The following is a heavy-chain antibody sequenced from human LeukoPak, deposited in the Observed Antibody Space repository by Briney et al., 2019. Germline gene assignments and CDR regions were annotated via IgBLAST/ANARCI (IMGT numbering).Heavy chain of an antibody. J-gene: IGHJ6*02. V-gene: IGHV4-4*07. CDR3: ARVGGGDSTWYSSYYGIDV. CDR1: GGSLSGYY. D-gene: IGHD6-13*01. CDR2: FYSSGSP. Sequence: SETLSLTCAVSGGSLSGYYWSWIRQPAGRRLEWIGRFYSSGSPNYNPSLKSRVTLSVDTSKNQFSLKLSSVTAADTAVYYCARVGGGDSTWYSSYYGIDVWGQGTTVTVSS.